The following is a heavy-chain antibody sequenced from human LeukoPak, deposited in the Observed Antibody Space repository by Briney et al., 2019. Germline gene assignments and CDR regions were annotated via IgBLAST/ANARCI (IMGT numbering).Heavy chain of an antibody. CDR1: GYTFTSYG. D-gene: IGHD3-22*01. J-gene: IGHJ4*02. V-gene: IGHV1-46*01. CDR3: ARGRYYYDSSGYYTLDY. CDR2: INPSGGST. Sequence: ASVKVSCKASGYTFTSYGISWVRQAPGQGLEWMGLINPSGGSTSYAQKFQGRVTMTRDTSTSTVYMELSSLRSEDTAVYYCARGRYYYDSSGYYTLDYWGQGTLVTVSS.